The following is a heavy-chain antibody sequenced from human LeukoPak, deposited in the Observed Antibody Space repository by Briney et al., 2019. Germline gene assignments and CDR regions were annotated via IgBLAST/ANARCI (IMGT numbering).Heavy chain of an antibody. CDR3: ARQGVNYYGSGSYYDAFDI. V-gene: IGHV4-30-2*01. CDR1: GGSITGGGYS. CDR2: FYHGGST. J-gene: IGHJ3*02. D-gene: IGHD3-10*01. Sequence: TPSQTLSLTCTVSGGSITGGGYSWSWIRQAPGKGLEWIGYFYHGGSTSYNPSLRSRVTISVDTSKNQFSLKLSSVTAADTAVYYCARQGVNYYGSGSYYDAFDIWGQGTMVTVSS.